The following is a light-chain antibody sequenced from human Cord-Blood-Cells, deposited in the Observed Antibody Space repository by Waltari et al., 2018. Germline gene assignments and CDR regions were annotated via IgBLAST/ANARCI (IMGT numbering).Light chain of an antibody. J-gene: IGLJ2*01. Sequence: QSALTQPPSASGSPGQSVTISCTGTSSDVGGYNYVSWYQQHPGKAPKLMIYEVSKRPSGVTERFSGSKSGNTASLTVSGLQAEDEADYYCSSYAGSNNVVFGGGTKLTVL. CDR2: EVS. V-gene: IGLV2-8*01. CDR3: SSYAGSNNVV. CDR1: SSDVGGYNY.